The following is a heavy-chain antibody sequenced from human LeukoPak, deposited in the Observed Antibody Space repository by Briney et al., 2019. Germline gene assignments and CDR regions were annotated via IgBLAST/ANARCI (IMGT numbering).Heavy chain of an antibody. J-gene: IGHJ4*02. CDR2: INPSGGST. CDR3: ARPSLPNYYDSCGYLDY. V-gene: IGHV1-46*01. D-gene: IGHD3-22*01. Sequence: ASVKVSCKASGYTFTSYYMHWVRQAPGQGLEWMGIINPSGGSTSYAQKFQGRVTMTRDTSTSTVYMELSSLRSEDTAVYYCARPSLPNYYDSCGYLDYWGQGTLVTVSS. CDR1: GYTFTSYY.